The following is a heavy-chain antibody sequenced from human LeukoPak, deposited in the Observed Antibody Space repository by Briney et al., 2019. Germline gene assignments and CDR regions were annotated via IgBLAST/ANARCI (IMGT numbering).Heavy chain of an antibody. D-gene: IGHD2-8*01. CDR3: ARGTSFGLMNSDN. CDR1: GGSISINNFW. CDR2: VYYSGST. J-gene: IGHJ4*02. Sequence: SETLSLTCSISGGSISINNFWWGWIRQSPGKAMEWVGSVYYSGSTYYNPSLTRRLTMSVDTSKNQFSLKLTSLTAADTAVCYCARGTSFGLMNSDNWGQGTLVIVSS. V-gene: IGHV4-39*07.